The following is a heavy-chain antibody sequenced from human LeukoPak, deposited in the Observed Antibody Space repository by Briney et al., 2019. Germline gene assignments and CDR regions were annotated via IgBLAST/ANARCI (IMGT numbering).Heavy chain of an antibody. V-gene: IGHV1-69*05. CDR2: IIPIFGTT. D-gene: IGHD4-17*01. CDR1: EGTFSSYV. J-gene: IGHJ4*02. Sequence: ASVKVSCKASEGTFSSYVISWVRQAPGQGLEWMGGIIPIFGTTNYAQKFQGRVTITTDESTSTAYMELSSLRSEDTAVYYCASSFNDDYVDYYFDYWVQGTLVTVSS. CDR3: ASSFNDDYVDYYFDY.